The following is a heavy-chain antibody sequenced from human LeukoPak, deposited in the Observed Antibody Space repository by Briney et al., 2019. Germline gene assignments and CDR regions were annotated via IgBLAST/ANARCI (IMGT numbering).Heavy chain of an antibody. CDR2: IYYSGST. V-gene: IGHV4-39*01. D-gene: IGHD3-22*01. CDR1: GGSINSSSYF. CDR3: ARDSYDDSSGYTFDY. J-gene: IGHJ4*02. Sequence: PSETLSLTCTVSGGSINSSSYFWAWIRQPPGKGLEWIGSIYYSGSTYYNPSLNSRVTISVDTSKNQFSLNLSSVTAADTAVYYCARDSYDDSSGYTFDYWGQGTLVTVSS.